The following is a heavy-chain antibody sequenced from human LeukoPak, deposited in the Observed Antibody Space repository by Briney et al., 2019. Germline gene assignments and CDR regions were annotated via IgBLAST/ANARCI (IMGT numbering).Heavy chain of an antibody. CDR2: IRYDGSNK. CDR3: AKEKYNWNYGHYFDY. Sequence: GGSLRLSCAASGFTFSSYGMHWVRQAPGKGLEWVAFIRYDGSNKYYADSVKGRFTISRDNSKNTQYLQMNSLRAEDTAVYYCAKEKYNWNYGHYFDYWGQGTLVTVSS. V-gene: IGHV3-30*02. D-gene: IGHD1-7*01. CDR1: GFTFSSYG. J-gene: IGHJ4*02.